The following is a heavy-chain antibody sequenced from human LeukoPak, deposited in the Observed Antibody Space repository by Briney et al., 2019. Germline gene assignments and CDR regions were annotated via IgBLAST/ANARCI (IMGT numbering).Heavy chain of an antibody. CDR2: ISAYNGNT. J-gene: IGHJ3*02. D-gene: IGHD6-19*01. V-gene: IGHV1-18*01. CDR3: ARPASSGWYDAFEI. Sequence: GASVKVSCKAPGYTFTSYGISWVRQAPGQGLEWMGWISAYNGNTNYAQKLQGRVTMTTDTSTSTAYMELRSLRSDDTAVYYCARPASSGWYDAFEIWGQGTMVTVSS. CDR1: GYTFTSYG.